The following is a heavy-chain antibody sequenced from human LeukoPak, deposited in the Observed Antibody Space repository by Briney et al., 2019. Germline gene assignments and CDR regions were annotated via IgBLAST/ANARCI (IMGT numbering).Heavy chain of an antibody. V-gene: IGHV3-48*02. Sequence: GGSLTLSCAASGFTFSTYGMNWVRQAPGKGLEWVSYISHTSDAIYYPDSVKGRFTITRDNAKNSLYLQMNSLRDEDTAVYYCARGTAMFVDYWGQGTLVTVSS. CDR2: ISHTSDAI. J-gene: IGHJ4*02. CDR1: GFTFSTYG. D-gene: IGHD5-18*01. CDR3: ARGTAMFVDY.